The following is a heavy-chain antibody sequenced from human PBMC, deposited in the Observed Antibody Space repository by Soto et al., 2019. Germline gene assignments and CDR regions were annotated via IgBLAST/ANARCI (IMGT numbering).Heavy chain of an antibody. Sequence: PGGSLRLSCAASGFTFSSYAMSWVRQAPGKGLEWVSAISGSGGSTYYADSVKGRFTISRDNSKNTLYLQMNSLRAEDTAVYYCAKDPLSGDDFWSGYLIYWGQGTLVTVSS. D-gene: IGHD3-3*01. CDR1: GFTFSSYA. J-gene: IGHJ4*02. CDR2: ISGSGGST. V-gene: IGHV3-23*01. CDR3: AKDPLSGDDFWSGYLIY.